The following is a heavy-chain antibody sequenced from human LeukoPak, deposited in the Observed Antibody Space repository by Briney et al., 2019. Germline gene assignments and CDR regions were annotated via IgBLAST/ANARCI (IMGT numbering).Heavy chain of an antibody. D-gene: IGHD2-21*02. CDR2: IYHSGNS. CDR3: AGVNGHCGPDCSDAFDF. Sequence: HPSETLSLTCTVSGYSISSGYYWGWIRQPPGKGLEWIGSIYHSGNSFYNPSLKSRVTISVDRSKNQLSLKLSSVTAADTAIYYCAGVNGHCGPDCSDAFDFWGQGTKVTVSS. CDR1: GYSISSGYY. J-gene: IGHJ3*01. V-gene: IGHV4-38-2*02.